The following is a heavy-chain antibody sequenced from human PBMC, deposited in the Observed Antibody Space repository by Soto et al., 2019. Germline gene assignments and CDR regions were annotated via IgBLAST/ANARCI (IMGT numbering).Heavy chain of an antibody. D-gene: IGHD4-17*01. Sequence: SETLSLTCTVAGGSISSRGYYCSWIRQFPGKGLEWIGYISYSESTDYNPSLKSRVTISADTSKNQFSLKLSSVTAADTAVYYCAGGNDYAKIGYWGQGAQVTVSS. CDR2: ISYSEST. CDR1: GGSISSRGYY. CDR3: AGGNDYAKIGY. V-gene: IGHV4-31*03. J-gene: IGHJ4*02.